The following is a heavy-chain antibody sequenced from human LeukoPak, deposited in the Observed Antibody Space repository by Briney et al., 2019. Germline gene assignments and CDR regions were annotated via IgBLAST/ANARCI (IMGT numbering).Heavy chain of an antibody. CDR3: ARGCRVVPGVHNVGMTSYYNGMDV. V-gene: IGHV1-46*01. CDR1: GYTFTSYY. CDR2: INPSGGDT. Sequence: ASVKVSCKPSGYTFTSYYMHWVRQAPGQGLEWMGIINPSGGDTSYAQRFQGRVTTTRDPSTSTVYMEVVSLRPEDTAVYYCARGCRVVPGVHNVGMTSYYNGMDVWGQGTTVTVSS. D-gene: IGHD2-2*01. J-gene: IGHJ6*02.